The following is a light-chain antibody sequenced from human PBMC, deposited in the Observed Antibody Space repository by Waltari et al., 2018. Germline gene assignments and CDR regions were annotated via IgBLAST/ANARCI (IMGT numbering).Light chain of an antibody. CDR1: HSVSRY. CDR2: DAS. Sequence: EIVLTQSPATLSLYTGERATLSCRASHSVSRYLAWYQQRPGQAPRLLIFDASFRATGIPARFSGSGSETDFTLTISSLEPEDCAVYYCQQRSNWPLTFGGGTKVEIK. CDR3: QQRSNWPLT. J-gene: IGKJ4*01. V-gene: IGKV3-11*01.